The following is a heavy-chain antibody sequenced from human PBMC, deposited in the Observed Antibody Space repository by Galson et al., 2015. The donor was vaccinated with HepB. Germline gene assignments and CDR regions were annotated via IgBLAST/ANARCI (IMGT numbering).Heavy chain of an antibody. V-gene: IGHV1-3*01. CDR3: AGSSSYAFDI. Sequence: SVKVSCKASGYTFTSYLMHWVRQAPGQRLEWMGCINAGNGNTKYSQKFQGRVTVTRDTSASTAYMELSSLRSEDTAVYYCAGSSSYAFDIWGQGTMVTVSS. D-gene: IGHD6-13*01. CDR2: INAGNGNT. J-gene: IGHJ3*02. CDR1: GYTFTSYL.